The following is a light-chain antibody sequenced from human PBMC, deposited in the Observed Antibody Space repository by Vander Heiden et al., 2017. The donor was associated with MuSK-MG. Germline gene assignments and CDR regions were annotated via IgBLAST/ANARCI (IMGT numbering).Light chain of an antibody. Sequence: EIVLTHSPATLSLSPGERATLSCRASQSVSSYLAWYQQKPGQAPRLLIYDASNRATGIKARFSGSGDGTYFPLTISSREPEDFAIYYCQQRSNGHPQITFGHGTKVDIK. CDR1: QSVSSY. V-gene: IGKV3-11*01. CDR3: QQRSNGHPQIT. J-gene: IGKJ3*01. CDR2: DAS.